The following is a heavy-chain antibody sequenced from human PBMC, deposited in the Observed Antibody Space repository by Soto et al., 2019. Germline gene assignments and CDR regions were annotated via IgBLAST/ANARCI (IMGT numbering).Heavy chain of an antibody. D-gene: IGHD1-26*01. J-gene: IGHJ4*02. CDR1: GFNFRDFW. Sequence: RRLSCEASGFNFRDFWMHWVRQPPGKGPEWVSNIPSDGRDVSYADSVRGRFTISRDDARNTLYLQMSDLRVEDTAIYYCTRDDSGLGIDYWGQGTQVTVSS. CDR2: IPSDGRDV. CDR3: TRDDSGLGIDY. V-gene: IGHV3-74*01.